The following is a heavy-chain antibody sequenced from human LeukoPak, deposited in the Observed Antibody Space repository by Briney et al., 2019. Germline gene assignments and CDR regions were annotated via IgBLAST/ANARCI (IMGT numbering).Heavy chain of an antibody. J-gene: IGHJ5*02. CDR2: IYTSGST. D-gene: IGHD6-13*01. CDR1: GGSISSYY. V-gene: IGHV4-4*07. Sequence: SETLSLTCTVSGGSISSYYWSWIRQPAGKGLEWIGRIYTSGSTNYTPSLKSRVTMSVDTSKKQFSLELSSVTAADTAVYYCARVGSRGFDPWGQGTLVTVSS. CDR3: ARVGSRGFDP.